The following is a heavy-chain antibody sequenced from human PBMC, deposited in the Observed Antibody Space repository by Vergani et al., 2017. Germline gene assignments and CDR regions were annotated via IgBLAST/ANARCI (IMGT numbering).Heavy chain of an antibody. Sequence: EEQLVESGGGLVQPGGSLRLSCAASGFIFSNYEMNWVRQAPGKGLEWLSYIGNSGASIYYADSVKGRFTISRDNAKNSLFLQMNSLRADDTAVYYCARFRYGRAVQLGGLARDYWGQGTLVTVSS. CDR2: IGNSGASI. J-gene: IGHJ4*02. CDR1: GFIFSNYE. D-gene: IGHD5-18*01. CDR3: ARFRYGRAVQLGGLARDY. V-gene: IGHV3-48*03.